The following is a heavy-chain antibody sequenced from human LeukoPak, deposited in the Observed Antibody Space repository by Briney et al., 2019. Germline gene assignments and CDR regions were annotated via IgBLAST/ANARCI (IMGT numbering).Heavy chain of an antibody. D-gene: IGHD3-22*01. V-gene: IGHV3-48*04. CDR2: ISSSSSTI. CDR1: GFTFSSYS. CDR3: ASENSSGYKGETFDY. Sequence: GGSLRLSCAASGFTFSSYSMNWVRQAPGKGLEWVSYISSSSSTIYYADSVKGRFTISRDNAKNSLYLQMNSLRAEDTAVYYCASENSSGYKGETFDYWGQGTLVTVSS. J-gene: IGHJ4*02.